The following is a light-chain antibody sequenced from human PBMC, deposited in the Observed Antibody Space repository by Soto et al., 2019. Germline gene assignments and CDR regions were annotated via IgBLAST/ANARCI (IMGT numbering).Light chain of an antibody. CDR2: AAT. Sequence: AIQMTQSPSSLSASVGDRVTITCRASQGIRTELAWYQQKAGKAPQLLIFAATSLQSGVPSRFSGSGSGTDFTLTITSLQPEDFASYYCLQDYNYPRTFGQGTKLQIK. CDR1: QGIRTE. V-gene: IGKV1-6*01. J-gene: IGKJ2*01. CDR3: LQDYNYPRT.